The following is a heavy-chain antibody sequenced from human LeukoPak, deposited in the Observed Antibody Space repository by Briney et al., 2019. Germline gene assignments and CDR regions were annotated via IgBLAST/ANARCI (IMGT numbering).Heavy chain of an antibody. J-gene: IGHJ5*02. D-gene: IGHD2-21*02. Sequence: ASVKVSCKASGYTFTSYDINWVRQATGQGLEWMGWMNPNSGNTGYAQKFQGRVTMTRNTSISTAYMELSSLRSEDTAVYYCAREGPIVVVTDNSGDWFDPWGRGTLVTVSS. V-gene: IGHV1-8*01. CDR3: AREGPIVVVTDNSGDWFDP. CDR2: MNPNSGNT. CDR1: GYTFTSYD.